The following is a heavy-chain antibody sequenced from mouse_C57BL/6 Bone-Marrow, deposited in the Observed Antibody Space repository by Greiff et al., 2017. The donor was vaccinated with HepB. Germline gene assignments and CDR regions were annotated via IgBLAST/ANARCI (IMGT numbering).Heavy chain of an antibody. D-gene: IGHD2-1*01. CDR1: GFTFSSYG. CDR2: ISSGGSYT. CDR3: TSSGALGNDY. J-gene: IGHJ2*01. Sequence: VQLMESGGDLVKPGGSMKLSCAASGFTFSSYGMSWVRQTPDKRLEWVATISSGGSYTYYPDSVKGRFNISRDNAKNTLYLQMSSLKSEDTAMYYCTSSGALGNDYWGQGTTLTVSS. V-gene: IGHV5-6*01.